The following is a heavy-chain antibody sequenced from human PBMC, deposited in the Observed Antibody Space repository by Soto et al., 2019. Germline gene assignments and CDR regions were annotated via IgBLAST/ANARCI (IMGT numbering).Heavy chain of an antibody. CDR2: ISGSGGST. V-gene: IGHV3-23*01. D-gene: IGHD3-3*01. Sequence: VQLLESGGGLVQPGGSLRISCAASGFTFSSYAMSWVRQAPGKGLEWVSAISGSGGSTYYADSVKGRFTISRDNSKNTLYLQMNSLRAEDTALYYCAKDRRGYDFWSGYLFDYWGQGTLVTVSS. J-gene: IGHJ4*02. CDR1: GFTFSSYA. CDR3: AKDRRGYDFWSGYLFDY.